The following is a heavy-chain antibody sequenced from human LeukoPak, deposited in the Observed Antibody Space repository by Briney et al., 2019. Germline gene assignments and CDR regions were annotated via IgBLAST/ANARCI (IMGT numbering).Heavy chain of an antibody. J-gene: IGHJ5*02. CDR1: GGSFSGYY. Sequence: SETLSLTCAVYGGSFSGYYWSWIRQPPGKGLEWIGEINHSGSTNYNPSLKSRVTISVDTSKNQFSLKLRSVTAADTAVYYCARHKRRYYYDPANWFDPWGQGNLVTVSS. V-gene: IGHV4-34*01. CDR2: INHSGST. CDR3: ARHKRRYYYDPANWFDP. D-gene: IGHD3-22*01.